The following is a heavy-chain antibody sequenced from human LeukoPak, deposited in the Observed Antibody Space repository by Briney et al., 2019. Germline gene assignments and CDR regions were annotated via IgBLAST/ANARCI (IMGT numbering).Heavy chain of an antibody. CDR3: AREGDCSSTSCYWYFDY. V-gene: IGHV3-21*01. D-gene: IGHD2-2*01. CDR2: ISSSSSYI. Sequence: PGGSLRLSCAASGFTFSSYSMNWVRQAPGKGLEWVSSISSSSSYIYYADSVKGRFTISRDNAKNSLYLQMNSLRAEDTAVYYCAREGDCSSTSCYWYFDYWGQGTLVTVSS. CDR1: GFTFSSYS. J-gene: IGHJ4*02.